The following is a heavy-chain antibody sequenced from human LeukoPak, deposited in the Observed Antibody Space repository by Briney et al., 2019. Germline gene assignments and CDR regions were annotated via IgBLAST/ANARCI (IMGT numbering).Heavy chain of an antibody. Sequence: PSQTLSLTCTVSGGSISSGGYYWSWIRQPPGKGLEWIGYIYHSGSTYYNPSLKSRVTISVDTSKNQFSLKLSSVTAADTAVYYCARDLTRQAHSDIVVVPALGFDPWGQGTLVTVSS. D-gene: IGHD2-2*01. J-gene: IGHJ5*02. CDR1: GGSISSGGYY. V-gene: IGHV4-30-2*01. CDR2: IYHSGST. CDR3: ARDLTRQAHSDIVVVPALGFDP.